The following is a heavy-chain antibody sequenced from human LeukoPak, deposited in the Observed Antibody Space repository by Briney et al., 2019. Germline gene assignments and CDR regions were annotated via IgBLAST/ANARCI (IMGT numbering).Heavy chain of an antibody. J-gene: IGHJ6*03. CDR3: ARDATLVRGVNSYYYMDV. Sequence: PSETLSLTCTVSGGSISSYYWSWIRQPAGKGLEWIGRIYTSGNINYNPSLKSRVTMSVDTSKNQFSLKLSSVTAADTAVYYCARDATLVRGVNSYYYMDVWGKGTTVTISS. D-gene: IGHD3-10*01. CDR1: GGSISSYY. V-gene: IGHV4-4*07. CDR2: IYTSGNI.